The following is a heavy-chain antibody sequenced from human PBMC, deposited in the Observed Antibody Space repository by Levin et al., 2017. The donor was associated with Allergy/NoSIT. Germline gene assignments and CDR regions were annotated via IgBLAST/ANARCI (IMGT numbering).Heavy chain of an antibody. CDR2: IGIAGDT. Sequence: GESLKISCAASGFTFSTYDIHWVRQTSGKGLEWVSVIGIAGDTYYSGSVRGRFTISRDNAKNSFYLQMNSLTAGDTAVYYCATAVANTYSFDYWGQGTLVTVSS. CDR1: GFTFSTYD. D-gene: IGHD5-12*01. CDR3: ATAVANTYSFDY. J-gene: IGHJ4*02. V-gene: IGHV3-13*01.